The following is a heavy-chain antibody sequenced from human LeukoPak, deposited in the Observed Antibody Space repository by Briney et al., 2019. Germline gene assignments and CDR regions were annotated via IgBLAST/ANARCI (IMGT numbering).Heavy chain of an antibody. CDR1: GDSISSIGFY. CDR3: ARDEAI. V-gene: IGHV4-39*07. J-gene: IGHJ3*02. CDR2: IYYGGNT. Sequence: SQTLSLTCTVSGDSISSIGFYWGWIRQPPGKGLEWIGGIYYGGNTYYNPSLESRVTISVDTSKNQFSLKLSSVTAADTAVYYCARDEAIWGQGTMVTVSS.